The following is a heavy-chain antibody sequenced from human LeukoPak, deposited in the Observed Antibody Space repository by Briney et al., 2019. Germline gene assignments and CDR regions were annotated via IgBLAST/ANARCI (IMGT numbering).Heavy chain of an antibody. V-gene: IGHV3-30*04. CDR2: ISYDGSNK. J-gene: IGHJ4*02. CDR3: ARDPSYDSSGSLLIDY. CDR1: GFTFSSYA. D-gene: IGHD3-22*01. Sequence: GGSLRLSCAASGFTFSSYAMHWVRQAPGKGLEWVAVISYDGSNKDYADSVKGRFTISRDNSKNTLYLQMNSLRAEDTAVYYCARDPSYDSSGSLLIDYWGQGTLVTVSS.